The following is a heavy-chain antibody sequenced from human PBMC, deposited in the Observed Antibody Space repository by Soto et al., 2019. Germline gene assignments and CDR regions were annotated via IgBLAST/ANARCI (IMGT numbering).Heavy chain of an antibody. CDR1: GFTFSNAW. D-gene: IGHD2-15*01. J-gene: IGHJ6*02. Sequence: GGSLRLSCAASGFTFSNAWMNWVRQAPGKGLEWVGRIKSKTDGGTTDYAAPVKGRFTISRDDSKNTLYLQMNSLKTEDTAVYYCTTDFCSGGSCYPTYYYGMDVWGQGTTVTVSS. V-gene: IGHV3-15*07. CDR3: TTDFCSGGSCYPTYYYGMDV. CDR2: IKSKTDGGTT.